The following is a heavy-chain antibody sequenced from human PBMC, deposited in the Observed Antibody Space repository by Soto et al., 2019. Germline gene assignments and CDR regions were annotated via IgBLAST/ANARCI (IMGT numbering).Heavy chain of an antibody. CDR1: GFTFSGYR. CDR2: ITSSGTTI. V-gene: IGHV3-48*01. D-gene: IGHD6-19*01. Sequence: GGSLRLSCAASGFTFSGYRMEWVRQAPGKGLEWVSDITSSGTTIYYADSVKGRFTVSRDNAKNSLSLQMNSLRADDTAVYYCARDRSSGSYELDHWGQGTLVTVSS. CDR3: ARDRSSGSYELDH. J-gene: IGHJ4*02.